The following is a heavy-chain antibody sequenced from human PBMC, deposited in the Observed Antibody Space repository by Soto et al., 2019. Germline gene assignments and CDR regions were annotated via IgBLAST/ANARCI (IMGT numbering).Heavy chain of an antibody. Sequence: QITLKESGPTLVKPTQTLTLTCTFSGFSLSTTGAGVGWIRQPPEKALEWLALLYWDGNKRYSPSLECRLTIAKDTSKNQVVLTMSNMDPVDTATYYCVSGSFPNWFDPWGQGILVIVSS. V-gene: IGHV2-5*02. CDR2: LYWDGNK. D-gene: IGHD3-10*01. CDR1: GFSLSTTGAG. J-gene: IGHJ5*02. CDR3: VSGSFPNWFDP.